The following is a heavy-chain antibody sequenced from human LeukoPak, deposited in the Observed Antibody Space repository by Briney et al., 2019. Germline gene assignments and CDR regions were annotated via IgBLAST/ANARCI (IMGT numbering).Heavy chain of an antibody. Sequence: GGSLRLSCAASGFTFSSYSMNWVRQAPGKGLEWVSYLNGRSENINYADSVKGRFTISRDNAKNSLYLEMNSLRDEDTAVYYCARDKAGMDVWGQGTTVTVSS. J-gene: IGHJ6*02. V-gene: IGHV3-48*02. CDR3: ARDKAGMDV. CDR2: LNGRSENI. CDR1: GFTFSSYS.